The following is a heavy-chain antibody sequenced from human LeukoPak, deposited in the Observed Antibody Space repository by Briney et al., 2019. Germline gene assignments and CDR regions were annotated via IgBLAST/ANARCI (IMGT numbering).Heavy chain of an antibody. Sequence: PSETLSLTCTVSGGSISSHYWTWIRQPAGTGLEYIGRIYPSGSTNYNPSLKGRVTMAIDTSKTQFSLRLSSVTAADTAVYYCARDLEKGWLRLLGYWGQGTLVTVSS. V-gene: IGHV4-4*07. CDR2: IYPSGST. J-gene: IGHJ4*02. D-gene: IGHD5-12*01. CDR1: GGSISSHY. CDR3: ARDLEKGWLRLLGY.